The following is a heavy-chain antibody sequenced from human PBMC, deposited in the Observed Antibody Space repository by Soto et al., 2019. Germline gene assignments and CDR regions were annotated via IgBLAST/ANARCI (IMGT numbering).Heavy chain of an antibody. CDR2: IHYSGNT. D-gene: IGHD2-15*01. V-gene: IGHV4-31*03. J-gene: IGHJ3*01. CDR1: GGSINSDGYY. Sequence: PSETLSLTCTVSGGSINSDGYYWSWIRQHPGKGLEWIGYIHYSGNTYYNPSLKSRITISIDTSKNQFSLQLSSVTVADTAVYFCARDSLDSGGNFMRHPDAFDVWGQGTGVTVSS. CDR3: ARDSLDSGGNFMRHPDAFDV.